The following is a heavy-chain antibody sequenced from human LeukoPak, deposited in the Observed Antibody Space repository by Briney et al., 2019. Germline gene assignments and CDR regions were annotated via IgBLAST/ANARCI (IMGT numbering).Heavy chain of an antibody. CDR1: GFTFSSYA. Sequence: GGSLRLSCAASGFTFSSYAMSWVRQAPGKGLEWVSAISGSGGSTYYADSVEGRFTISRDNSKNTLYLQMNSLRAEDTAVYYCASPLNGDPMGYYFDYWGQGTLVTVSS. D-gene: IGHD4-17*01. CDR3: ASPLNGDPMGYYFDY. J-gene: IGHJ4*02. CDR2: ISGSGGST. V-gene: IGHV3-23*01.